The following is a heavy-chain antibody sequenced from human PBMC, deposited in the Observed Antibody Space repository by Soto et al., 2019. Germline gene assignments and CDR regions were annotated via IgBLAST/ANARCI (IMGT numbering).Heavy chain of an antibody. V-gene: IGHV3-33*01. Sequence: GSLRLSCVASGFTVGSYGLHWVRLAPGKGLEWVAIIWYDGSNKYYADSVKGRFTVSRHNSKNTLYLEMNSLRAEATAIYYCAREDVANLDYWGQGT. CDR3: AREDVANLDY. CDR1: GFTVGSYG. J-gene: IGHJ4*02. D-gene: IGHD5-12*01. CDR2: IWYDGSNK.